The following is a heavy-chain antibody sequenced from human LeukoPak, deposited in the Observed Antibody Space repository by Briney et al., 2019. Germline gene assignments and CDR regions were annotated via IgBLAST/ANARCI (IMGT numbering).Heavy chain of an antibody. Sequence: GGSLRLSCAASGFTFSSYSMNWVRQAPGKGLEWVSSISSSSSYIYYADSVKGRFTISRDNAKNSLYLQMNSLRAEDTAVYYCAREMDTAMVDDYWGQGTLVTVSS. D-gene: IGHD5-18*01. CDR3: AREMDTAMVDDY. CDR1: GFTFSSYS. V-gene: IGHV3-21*01. CDR2: ISSSSSYI. J-gene: IGHJ4*02.